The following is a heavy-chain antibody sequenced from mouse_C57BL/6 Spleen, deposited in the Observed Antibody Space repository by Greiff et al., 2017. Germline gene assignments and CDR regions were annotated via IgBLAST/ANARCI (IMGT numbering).Heavy chain of an antibody. Sequence: EVKLMESGPGLVKPSQSLSLTCSVTGYSITSGYYWNWIRQFPGNKLEWMGYISYDGSNNYNPSLKNRISITRDTSKNQFFLKLNSVTTEDTATYDCARERGAYYSNSWFAYWGQGTLVTVSA. CDR1: GYSITSGYY. D-gene: IGHD2-5*01. J-gene: IGHJ3*01. CDR3: ARERGAYYSNSWFAY. V-gene: IGHV3-6*01. CDR2: ISYDGSN.